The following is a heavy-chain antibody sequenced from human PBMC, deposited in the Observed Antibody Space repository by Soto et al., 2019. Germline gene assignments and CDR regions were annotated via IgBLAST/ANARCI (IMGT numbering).Heavy chain of an antibody. D-gene: IGHD6-13*01. CDR1: GGSFSGYY. J-gene: IGHJ5*02. V-gene: IGHV4-34*01. CDR2: INHSGST. CDR3: ARSSSWYRGWFDP. Sequence: QVQLQQWGAGLLKPSETLSLTCAVYGGSFSGYYWSWIRQPPGKGLEWIGEINHSGSTNYNPSLKSRTTISEATSKNQFSLNLSSVTAADTAVYYCARSSSWYRGWFDPWGQGTLVTVSS.